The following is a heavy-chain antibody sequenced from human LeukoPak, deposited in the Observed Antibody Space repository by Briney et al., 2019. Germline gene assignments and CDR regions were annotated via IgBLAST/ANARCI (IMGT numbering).Heavy chain of an antibody. CDR1: GFTFSDHY. D-gene: IGHD4-17*01. CDR3: ARAYGDYSGYYFDY. J-gene: IGHJ4*02. V-gene: IGHV3-72*01. Sequence: GGSLRLSCAASGFTFSDHYMDWVRQAPGKGLEWDGRTRNKANSYTTEYAASVKGRFTISRDDSKNSLYLQMNSLKTEDTAVYYCARAYGDYSGYYFDYWGQGTLATVSS. CDR2: TRNKANSYTT.